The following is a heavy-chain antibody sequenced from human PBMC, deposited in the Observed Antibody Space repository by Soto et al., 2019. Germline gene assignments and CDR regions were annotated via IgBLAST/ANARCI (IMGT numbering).Heavy chain of an antibody. Sequence: EVQLVESGGGLVKPGGSLRLSCAASGFTFKNAWMHWVRQAPGKGLEWVGRIKSETDSGTTDYAAPVNGRFTISRDDSKNTLYLQMNSLETEDTAGYYCTTFFGGWHFDSWGQGTLVTVSS. CDR2: IKSETDSGTT. J-gene: IGHJ4*02. D-gene: IGHD6-19*01. CDR1: GFTFKNAW. V-gene: IGHV3-15*07. CDR3: TTFFGGWHFDS.